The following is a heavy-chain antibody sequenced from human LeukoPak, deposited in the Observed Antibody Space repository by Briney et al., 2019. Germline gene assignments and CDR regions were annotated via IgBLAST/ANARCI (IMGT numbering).Heavy chain of an antibody. CDR1: GYTFTSYY. Sequence: GASVKVSCKASGYTFTSYYMHWVRQAPEQGLEWMGIINPSGGSTSYAQKFQGRVTMTRDTSTSTVYMELSSLRSEDAAVYYCARVGSGYDLPTDYWGQGTLVTVSS. V-gene: IGHV1-46*01. CDR3: ARVGSGYDLPTDY. D-gene: IGHD5-12*01. J-gene: IGHJ4*02. CDR2: INPSGGST.